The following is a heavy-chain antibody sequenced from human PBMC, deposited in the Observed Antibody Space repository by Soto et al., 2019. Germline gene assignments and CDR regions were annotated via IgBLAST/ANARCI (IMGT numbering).Heavy chain of an antibody. CDR3: ARYPYDSSGFFDY. J-gene: IGHJ4*02. CDR2: INSDGSST. Sequence: GGSLRLSCAASGFTFNSYWMHWVRQAPGKGLVWVSRINSDGSSTSYADSVKGRFTISRDNAKNTLYLQMKSLRAEDTAVYYCARYPYDSSGFFDYWGQGTLVTVSS. D-gene: IGHD3-22*01. V-gene: IGHV3-74*01. CDR1: GFTFNSYW.